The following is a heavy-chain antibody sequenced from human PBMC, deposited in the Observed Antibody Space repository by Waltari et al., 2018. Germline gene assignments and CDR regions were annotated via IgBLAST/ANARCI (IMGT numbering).Heavy chain of an antibody. Sequence: QVQLVQSGAEVKKPGASVKVSCKASGYTFTGYYMHWVRQAPGQGLEWMGRINPNSGGTNYAQKFQGRVTMTRDTSISTAYMELSRLRSDDTAVYYCARAGYYGSGRRNWFDPWGQGTLVTVSS. V-gene: IGHV1-2*06. CDR3: ARAGYYGSGRRNWFDP. CDR2: INPNSGGT. D-gene: IGHD3-10*01. J-gene: IGHJ5*02. CDR1: GYTFTGYY.